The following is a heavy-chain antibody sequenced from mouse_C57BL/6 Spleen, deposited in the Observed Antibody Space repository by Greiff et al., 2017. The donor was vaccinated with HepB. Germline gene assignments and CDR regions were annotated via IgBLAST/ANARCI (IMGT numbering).Heavy chain of an antibody. V-gene: IGHV1-50*01. CDR1: GYTFTSYW. CDR3: ARYDYGSSYGAY. Sequence: QVQLQQPGAELVKPGASVKLSCKASGYTFTSYWMQWVNQRPGQGLEWIGEIDPSDSYTNYNQKLKGKATLTVDTATSTAYMQLRSLTSEDSAVYYFARYDYGSSYGAYRGQGALVTVSA. CDR2: IDPSDSYT. J-gene: IGHJ3*01. D-gene: IGHD1-1*01.